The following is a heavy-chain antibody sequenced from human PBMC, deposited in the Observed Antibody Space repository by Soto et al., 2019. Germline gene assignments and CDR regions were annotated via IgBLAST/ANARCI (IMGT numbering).Heavy chain of an antibody. CDR1: GSIFTGYG. V-gene: IGHV3-33*01. CDR2: IWFDGSNK. J-gene: IGHJ4*02. Sequence: QVHLVESGGGVAQPGRALRLCCAASGSIFTGYGMHWVRQAPGKGLEWVAVIWFDGSNKYYADSVKGRFTISRDNSKNMLYLQMNSLRVEDTAVYYCARDGFGGTTFRGYLDYWSQGTLVTVSS. CDR3: ARDGFGGTTFRGYLDY. D-gene: IGHD1-1*01.